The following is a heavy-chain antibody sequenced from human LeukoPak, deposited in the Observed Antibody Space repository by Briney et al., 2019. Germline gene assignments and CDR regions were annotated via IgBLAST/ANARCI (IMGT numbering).Heavy chain of an antibody. CDR1: GFTFSSYG. D-gene: IGHD3-10*01. V-gene: IGHV3-23*01. Sequence: PGGSLRLSCAASGFTFSSYGMSWVRQAPGKGLEWVSAISGSGGSTYYADSVKGRFTISRDNSKNTLYLQMNSLKTEDTAVYYCTRGSYYGSGSYYWGQGTLVTVSS. J-gene: IGHJ4*02. CDR3: TRGSYYGSGSYY. CDR2: ISGSGGST.